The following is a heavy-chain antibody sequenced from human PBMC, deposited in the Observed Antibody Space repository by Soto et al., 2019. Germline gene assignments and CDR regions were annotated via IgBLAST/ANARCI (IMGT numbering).Heavy chain of an antibody. Sequence: SLRLCCTASGFTFDDYAMHWVRQAPGRGLEWVSGITWNSGNIAYADSVKGRFTIARDDDNNSLYLQMDSLRPEDTALYYCVKDSYADFHRVLSTAEYFFDYWGHGTLVTVSP. D-gene: IGHD2-2*01. J-gene: IGHJ4*01. CDR2: ITWNSGNI. V-gene: IGHV3-9*01. CDR3: VKDSYADFHRVLSTAEYFFDY. CDR1: GFTFDDYA.